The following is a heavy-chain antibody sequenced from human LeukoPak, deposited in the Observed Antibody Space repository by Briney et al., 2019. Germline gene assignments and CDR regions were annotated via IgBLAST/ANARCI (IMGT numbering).Heavy chain of an antibody. V-gene: IGHV1-69*13. CDR2: IIPIFGTA. CDR1: GGTFSSYA. J-gene: IGHJ5*02. CDR3: ARIPDAGTVPTFDP. D-gene: IGHD1-14*01. Sequence: ASVKVSCKASGGTFSSYAISWVRQAPGQGLEWMGGIIPIFGTANYAQKFQGRVTITADESTSTAYMELSSLRSEDTAVYYCARIPDAGTVPTFDPWGQETLVTVSS.